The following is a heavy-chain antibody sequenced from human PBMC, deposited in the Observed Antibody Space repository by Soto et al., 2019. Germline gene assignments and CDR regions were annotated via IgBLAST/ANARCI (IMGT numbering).Heavy chain of an antibody. D-gene: IGHD6-13*01. Sequence: ASVKVSCKASGGTFSSYAISWVRQAPGQGLEWMGGIIPIFGTANYAQKFQGRVTITADESTSTAYMELSSLRSEDTAVYYCARGVYSSISNWFDPWGQGTLVTVSS. CDR2: IIPIFGTA. V-gene: IGHV1-69*13. CDR3: ARGVYSSISNWFDP. CDR1: GGTFSSYA. J-gene: IGHJ5*02.